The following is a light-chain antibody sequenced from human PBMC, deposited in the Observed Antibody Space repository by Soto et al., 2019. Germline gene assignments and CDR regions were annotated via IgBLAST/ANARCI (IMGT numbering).Light chain of an antibody. Sequence: EIVMTQSPATLSVSPGERATLSCRASQSVSTKLAWYRHKPGQAPRLLIYGASTRATGIPARSSGSGSRTQFTLTINGPQFYDFAVFYCQKNKRGPHFTFGPGTTVDTK. V-gene: IGKV3-15*01. CDR2: GAS. CDR1: QSVSTK. CDR3: QKNKRGPHFT. J-gene: IGKJ3*01.